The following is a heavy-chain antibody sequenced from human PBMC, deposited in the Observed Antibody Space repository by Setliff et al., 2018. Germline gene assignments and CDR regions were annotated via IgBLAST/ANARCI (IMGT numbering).Heavy chain of an antibody. CDR2: IYYSGTT. CDR1: GGSLSSYY. Sequence: LSLTCTVSGGSLSSYYWSWIRQPPGKGLEWIGHIYYSGTTNYNASLKSRVSISVDTSKNHFSLKLNSVTAADTAVYYCARVGSSSWYGGGFDIWGQGTMVTVSS. J-gene: IGHJ3*02. CDR3: ARVGSSSWYGGGFDI. D-gene: IGHD6-13*01. V-gene: IGHV4-59*01.